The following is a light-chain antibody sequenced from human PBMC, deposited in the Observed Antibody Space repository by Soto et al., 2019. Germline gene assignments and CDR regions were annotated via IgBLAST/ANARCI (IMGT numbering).Light chain of an antibody. CDR3: AACDHSLNDYG. V-gene: IGLV1-44*01. CDR1: SSNIGSNT. Sequence: QSVLTQPPSASGTPGQRVTISCSGSSSNIGSNTVNWYQQLPGTAPKLLIYSNNQRPSGVPDRFSGSKSGTSASLAISGLQAEDEADYYCAACDHSLNDYGFRTGTKLTVL. CDR2: SNN. J-gene: IGLJ1*01.